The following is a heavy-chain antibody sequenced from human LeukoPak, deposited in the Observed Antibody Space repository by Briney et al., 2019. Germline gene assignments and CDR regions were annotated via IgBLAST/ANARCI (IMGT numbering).Heavy chain of an antibody. CDR1: GFTFSSYS. J-gene: IGHJ4*02. Sequence: GGSLRLSCAASGFTFSSYSMNWVRQAPGKGLEWVSYISSSSSTIYYADSVKGRFTISRDNAKNSLYLQMNSLRAEDTAVYYCARDTPDYDTLTGYYGPFDYWGQGTLVTVSS. CDR3: ARDTPDYDTLTGYYGPFDY. D-gene: IGHD3-9*01. V-gene: IGHV3-48*01. CDR2: ISSSSSTI.